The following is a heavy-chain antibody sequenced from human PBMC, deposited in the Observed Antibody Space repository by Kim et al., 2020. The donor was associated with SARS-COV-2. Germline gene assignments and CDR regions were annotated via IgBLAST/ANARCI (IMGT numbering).Heavy chain of an antibody. CDR1: GFTVSSNY. Sequence: GGSLRLSCAASGFTVSSNYMSWVRQAPGKGLEWVSVIYSGGSTYYADSVKGRFTISRDNSKNTLYLQMNSLRAEHTAVYYCARDSEPYCSSTSCYYYYYMGVGAKGTTVTVS. J-gene: IGHJ6*03. V-gene: IGHV3-66*01. CDR2: IYSGGST. D-gene: IGHD2-2*01. CDR3: ARDSEPYCSSTSCYYYYYMGV.